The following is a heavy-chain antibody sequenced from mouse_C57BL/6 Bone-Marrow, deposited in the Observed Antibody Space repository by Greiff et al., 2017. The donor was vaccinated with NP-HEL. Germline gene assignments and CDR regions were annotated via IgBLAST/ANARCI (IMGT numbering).Heavy chain of an antibody. D-gene: IGHD2-3*01. V-gene: IGHV1-81*01. Sequence: QVQLQQSGAELARPGASVKLSCKASGYTFTSYGISWVKQRTGQGLEWICEIYPRSGNTYYNEKFKGKATLTADKSSSTAYMELRSLTSEDSAVYFCAREGDGYLYYFDYWGQGTTLTVSS. J-gene: IGHJ2*01. CDR3: AREGDGYLYYFDY. CDR1: GYTFTSYG. CDR2: IYPRSGNT.